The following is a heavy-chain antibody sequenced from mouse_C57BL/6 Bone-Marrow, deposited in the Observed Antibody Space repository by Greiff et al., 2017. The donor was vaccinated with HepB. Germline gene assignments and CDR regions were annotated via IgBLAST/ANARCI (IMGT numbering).Heavy chain of an antibody. CDR3: AREAPDYYSNYVDAMDY. CDR1: GYSFTGYF. Sequence: VQLKQSGPELVKPGDSVKISCKASGYSFTGYFMNWVMQSHGKSLEWIGRINPYNGDTFYNQKFKGKATLTVDKSSSTAHMELRSLTSEDSAVYYCAREAPDYYSNYVDAMDYWGQGTSVTVSS. V-gene: IGHV1-20*01. D-gene: IGHD2-5*01. CDR2: INPYNGDT. J-gene: IGHJ4*01.